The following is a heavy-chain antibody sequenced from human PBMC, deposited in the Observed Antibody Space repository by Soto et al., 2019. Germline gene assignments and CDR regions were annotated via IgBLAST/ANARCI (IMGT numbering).Heavy chain of an antibody. CDR2: IIPIFGTA. CDR1: GGTFSSYA. Sequence: SVKVSCKASGGTFSSYAISWVRQAPGQGLEWMGGIIPIFGTANYAQKFQGRVTITADESTSTAYMELSSLRSEDTAVYYCARDFGITMVRGIFAGYYFDYWGQGTLVTVSS. CDR3: ARDFGITMVRGIFAGYYFDY. D-gene: IGHD3-10*01. J-gene: IGHJ4*02. V-gene: IGHV1-69*13.